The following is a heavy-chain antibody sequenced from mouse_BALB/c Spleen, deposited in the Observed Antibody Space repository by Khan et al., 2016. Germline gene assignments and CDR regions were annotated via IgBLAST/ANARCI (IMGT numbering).Heavy chain of an antibody. CDR3: ARGDY. Sequence: QVQLQQSGPELAKPGASVKMSCKASGYTFTSYWMHWVKQRPGQGLEWIGYINPHTGYTDYTQKFKDTATLTAETSSSTAYMQLISLTSEDSAVYYSARGDYWGQGTTLTVSS. J-gene: IGHJ2*01. CDR1: GYTFTSYW. V-gene: IGHV1-7*01. CDR2: INPHTGYT.